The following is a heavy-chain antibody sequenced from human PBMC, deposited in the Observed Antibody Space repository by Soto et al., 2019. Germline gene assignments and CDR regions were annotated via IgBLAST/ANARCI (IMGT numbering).Heavy chain of an antibody. J-gene: IGHJ2*01. CDR3: AREKGRRGCLDV. CDR1: GFTVSSNH. V-gene: IGHV3-53*04. Sequence: ELQLVESGGGLVQPGESLRLSCAASGFTVSSNHMTWVRQAPGKGLECVSVIYSGDTTYYADSVKGRFTISRDKPRNTLYLEMSSLRPEDTAVYFCAREKGRRGCLDVWGRGTLVTVSS. CDR2: IYSGDTT.